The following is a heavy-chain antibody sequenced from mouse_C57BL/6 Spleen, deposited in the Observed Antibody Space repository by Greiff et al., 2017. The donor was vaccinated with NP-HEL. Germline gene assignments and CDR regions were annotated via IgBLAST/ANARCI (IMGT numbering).Heavy chain of an antibody. V-gene: IGHV1-55*01. D-gene: IGHD2-4*01. CDR1: GYTFTSYW. Sequence: QVQLKQPGAELVKPGASVKMSCKASGYTFTSYWITWVKQRPGQGLEWIGDIYPGSGSTNYNEKFKSKATLTVDTSSSTAYMQLSSLTSEDSAVYYCARGGLDDYDRAWFAYWGQGTLVTVSA. CDR2: IYPGSGST. J-gene: IGHJ3*01. CDR3: ARGGLDDYDRAWFAY.